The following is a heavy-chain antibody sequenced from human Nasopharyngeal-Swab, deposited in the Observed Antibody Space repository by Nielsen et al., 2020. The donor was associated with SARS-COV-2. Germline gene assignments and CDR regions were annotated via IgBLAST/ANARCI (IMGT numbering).Heavy chain of an antibody. J-gene: IGHJ4*02. V-gene: IGHV3-33*01. Sequence: GGFLRLSCAASGFTFSSYGMHWVRQAPGKGLEWVAVIWYDGSNKYYADSVKGRFTISRDNSKNTLYLQMNSLRAEDTAVYYCARGGLDSSSWYGYYFDYWGQGTLVTVSS. CDR3: ARGGLDSSSWYGYYFDY. D-gene: IGHD6-13*01. CDR2: IWYDGSNK. CDR1: GFTFSSYG.